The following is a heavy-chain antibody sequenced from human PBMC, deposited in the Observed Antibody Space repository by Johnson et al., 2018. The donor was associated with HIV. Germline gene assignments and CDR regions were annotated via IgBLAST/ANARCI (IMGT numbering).Heavy chain of an antibody. V-gene: IGHV3-30-3*01. Sequence: QVQLLESGGGVVQPGRSLRLSCAASGFTFSGYIMHWVRQAPGKGLEWVALISFDGSNRYYADSVKGRFTISRDNSKNTLYLQMNSLRPEDTAVYYCASGGHYDLNAFDIWGQGTMVTVSS. CDR1: GFTFSGYI. CDR2: ISFDGSNR. J-gene: IGHJ3*02. CDR3: ASGGHYDLNAFDI. D-gene: IGHD3-16*01.